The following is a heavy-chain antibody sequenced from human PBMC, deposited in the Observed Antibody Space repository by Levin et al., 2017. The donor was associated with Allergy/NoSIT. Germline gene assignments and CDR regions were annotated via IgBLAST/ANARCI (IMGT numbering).Heavy chain of an antibody. CDR1: GGSFSGYY. CDR2: INHSGST. Sequence: GSLRLSCAVYGGSFSGYYWSWIRQPPGKGLEWIGEINHSGSTNYNPSLKSRVTISVDTSKNQFSLKLSSVTAADTAVYYCARSAGPDLWGRGTLVTVSS. CDR3: ARSAGPDL. V-gene: IGHV4-34*01. J-gene: IGHJ2*01.